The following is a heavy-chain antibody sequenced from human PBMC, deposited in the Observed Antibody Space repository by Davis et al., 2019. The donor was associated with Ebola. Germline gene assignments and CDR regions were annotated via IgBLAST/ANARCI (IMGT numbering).Heavy chain of an antibody. CDR1: GGSFSGYY. D-gene: IGHD6-13*01. J-gene: IGHJ4*02. CDR3: ARGRRLYSSSRFDY. V-gene: IGHV4-34*01. CDR2: INHSGST. Sequence: SETLSLTCAVYGGSFSGYYWSWIRQPPGKGLEWIGEINHSGSTNYNPSLKSRVTISVDTSKNQFSLKLSSVTAADTAVYYCARGRRLYSSSRFDYWGQGTLVIVS.